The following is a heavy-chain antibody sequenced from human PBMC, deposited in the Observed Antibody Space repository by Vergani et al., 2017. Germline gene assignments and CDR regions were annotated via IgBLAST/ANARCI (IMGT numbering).Heavy chain of an antibody. Sequence: QVQVVQSGAEVKKSGASVKVSCKTSGYTFSNYYMHWLRPAPGQGLEWMGTINPSGGHTNYAQKFQGRVTMTRDTSTSTVYMELSSLRSEDTAIYYCARGDYGILTGYRYWGQGTLVTVSA. D-gene: IGHD3-9*01. V-gene: IGHV1-46*03. J-gene: IGHJ4*02. CDR3: ARGDYGILTGYRY. CDR2: INPSGGHT. CDR1: GYTFSNYY.